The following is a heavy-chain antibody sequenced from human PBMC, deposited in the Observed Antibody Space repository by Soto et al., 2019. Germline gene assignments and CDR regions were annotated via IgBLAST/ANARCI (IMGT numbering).Heavy chain of an antibody. J-gene: IGHJ4*02. D-gene: IGHD5-18*01. CDR2: IYYSGST. CDR3: ARAGGRYSYGLDFDY. CDR1: GGSISSYY. V-gene: IGHV4-59*01. Sequence: QVQLQESGPGLVKPSETLSLTCTVSGGSISSYYWSWIRQPPGKGLEWIGYIYYSGSTNYNPSLTSRVTISVDTSKNQFSLKLSSVTAADTAVYYCARAGGRYSYGLDFDYWGQGTLVTVSS.